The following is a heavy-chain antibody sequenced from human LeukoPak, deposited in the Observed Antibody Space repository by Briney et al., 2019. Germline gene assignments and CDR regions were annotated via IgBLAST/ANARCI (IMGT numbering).Heavy chain of an antibody. Sequence: KPSETLSLTCTVSGGSISSYYWSWIRQPPGKGLEWIGYIYYSGSTNYNPSLKSRVTISVDTSKNQFTLKLSPVTAADTAVYYCARLHDGYRYGADYWGQGTLVTAS. CDR2: IYYSGST. CDR3: ARLHDGYRYGADY. D-gene: IGHD5-18*01. J-gene: IGHJ4*02. CDR1: GGSISSYY. V-gene: IGHV4-59*08.